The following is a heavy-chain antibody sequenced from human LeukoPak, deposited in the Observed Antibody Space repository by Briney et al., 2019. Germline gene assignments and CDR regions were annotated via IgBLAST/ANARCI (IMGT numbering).Heavy chain of an antibody. CDR2: INHSGST. CDR3: ARGRVSWFDP. J-gene: IGHJ5*02. V-gene: IGHV4-34*01. CDR1: GGSFSGYY. Sequence: SETLSLNCAVYGGSFSGYYWSWIRQPPGKGLEWIGEINHSGSTNYNPSLKSRVTISVDTSKNQFSLKLSSVTAADTAVYYCARGRVSWFDPWGQGTLVTVSS.